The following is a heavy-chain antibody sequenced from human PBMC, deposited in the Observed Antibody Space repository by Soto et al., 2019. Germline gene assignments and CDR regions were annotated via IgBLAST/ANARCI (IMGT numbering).Heavy chain of an antibody. V-gene: IGHV4-39*01. CDR1: GGSITDSSYY. Sequence: SETLSLTCTVSGGSITDSSYYWGWIRQSPGKGLEWIGSVYYRGRSYSKSSVKSRVTISVDTSKNRFSLSLNSVTASDTAVYFCVSQRTTVPTQAYFDYWGPGALVTVSS. CDR2: VYYRGRS. D-gene: IGHD4-17*01. CDR3: VSQRTTVPTQAYFDY. J-gene: IGHJ4*02.